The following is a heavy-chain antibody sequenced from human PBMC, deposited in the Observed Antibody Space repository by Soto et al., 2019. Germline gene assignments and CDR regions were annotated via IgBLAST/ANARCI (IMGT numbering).Heavy chain of an antibody. CDR1: GGSISSYY. J-gene: IGHJ6*02. V-gene: IGHV4-59*01. D-gene: IGHD1-26*01. CDR3: ARDRVGRAYYYGMDV. CDR2: IYYSGST. Sequence: PSETLSLTCTVSGGSISSYYWSWIRQPPGKGLEWIGYIYYSGSTTYNPSLKSRATISVDTSQNQFSLKLSSVTAADTAVYYCARDRVGRAYYYGMDVWGQGTTVTVSS.